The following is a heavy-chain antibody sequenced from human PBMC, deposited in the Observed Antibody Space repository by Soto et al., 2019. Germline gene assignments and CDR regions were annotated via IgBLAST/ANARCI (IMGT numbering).Heavy chain of an antibody. CDR1: GFTFSSYN. J-gene: IGHJ4*02. Sequence: VGSLRLSCAASGFTFSSYNMNWVRQAPGKGLEWVSSISSSSSYIYYADSVKGRFTISRDNAKNSLYLQMSSLRAEDTAVYYCARVHSYDSSAYYLWGQGTLLTVSS. CDR2: ISSSSSYI. CDR3: ARVHSYDSSAYYL. D-gene: IGHD3-22*01. V-gene: IGHV3-21*01.